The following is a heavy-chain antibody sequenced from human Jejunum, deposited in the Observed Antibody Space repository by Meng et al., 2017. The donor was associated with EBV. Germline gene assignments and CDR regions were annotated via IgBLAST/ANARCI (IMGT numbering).Heavy chain of an antibody. D-gene: IGHD3-22*01. CDR3: ARDYSDSSRQGY. CDR2: INPNSGGT. J-gene: IGHJ4*02. Sequence: QGALVQAVGEVKQPGASVRVSCKASGYTFTGYFIHWVRQAPGQGLEWMGRINPNSGGTSYTQKFQGRVTMTRDTSITTAYMELSRLGSDDTAVYYCARDYSDSSRQGYWGQGTLVTVSS. V-gene: IGHV1-2*06. CDR1: GYTFTGYF.